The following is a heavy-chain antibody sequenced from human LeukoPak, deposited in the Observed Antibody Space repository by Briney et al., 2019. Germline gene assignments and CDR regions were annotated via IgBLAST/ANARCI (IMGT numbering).Heavy chain of an antibody. CDR1: GFTFSSYA. D-gene: IGHD3-22*01. J-gene: IGHJ4*02. CDR2: ISGSGGST. Sequence: PGGSLRLSCAASGFTFSSYAMSWVRQAPGKGLEWVPAISGSGGSTYYADSVKGRFTISRDNSKNTLYLQMNSLRAEDTAVYYCAKDGMEEMIVPRLPYYFDYWGQGTLVTVSS. CDR3: AKDGMEEMIVPRLPYYFDY. V-gene: IGHV3-23*01.